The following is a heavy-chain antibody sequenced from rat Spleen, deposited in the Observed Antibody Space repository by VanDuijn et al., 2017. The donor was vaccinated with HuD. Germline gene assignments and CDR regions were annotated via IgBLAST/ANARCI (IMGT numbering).Heavy chain of an antibody. V-gene: IGHV5-29*01. CDR3: ARQLWVLIFDY. CDR1: GFTFSDYY. D-gene: IGHD1-7*01. Sequence: EVQLVESDGGLVQPGRSLKLSCAASGFTFSDYYMAWVRQAPTKGLEWVATISYDGSSTYYRDSVKGRFTISRDNAKSTLYLQMDSLRSEDTATYYCARQLWVLIFDYWGQGVMVTVSS. J-gene: IGHJ2*01. CDR2: ISYDGSST.